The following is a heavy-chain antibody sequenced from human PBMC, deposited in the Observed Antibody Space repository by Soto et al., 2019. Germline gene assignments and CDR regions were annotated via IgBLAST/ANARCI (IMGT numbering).Heavy chain of an antibody. V-gene: IGHV3-48*01. CDR2: ISSSSSTI. CDR1: GFTLSSYS. D-gene: IGHD3-22*01. J-gene: IGHJ4*02. Sequence: GGSLRLSCAASGFTLSSYSMNWVRQAPGKGLEWVSYISSSSSTIYYADSVKGRFTISRDNAKNSLYLQMNSLRAEDTAVYYCARGAYYYDSSGLSYWGQGTLVTVSS. CDR3: ARGAYYYDSSGLSY.